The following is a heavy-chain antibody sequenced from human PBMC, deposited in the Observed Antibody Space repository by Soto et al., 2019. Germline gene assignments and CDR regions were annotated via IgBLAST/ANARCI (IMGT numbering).Heavy chain of an antibody. CDR1: GFTFSSYI. V-gene: IGHV3-48*02. CDR3: GRDLSSGLFYRGADDAFDI. CDR2: ISSSSSTI. D-gene: IGHD3-16*02. Sequence: GGSLRLSCAASGFTFSSYIMNWVRQAPGKGLEWVSYISSSSSTIYYADSVKGRFTISRDNAKNSLYLQMNSLRDEDTAVYYSGRDLSSGLFYRGADDAFDIWGQGKMVTVS. J-gene: IGHJ3*02.